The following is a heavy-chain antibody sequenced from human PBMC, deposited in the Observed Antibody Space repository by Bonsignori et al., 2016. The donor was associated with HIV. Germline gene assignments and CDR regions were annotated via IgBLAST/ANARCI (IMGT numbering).Heavy chain of an antibody. CDR3: ARGVRLVTRSSSYFDY. V-gene: IGHV4-39*07. Sequence: WIRQPPGKGLEWIGSIYYSGSTYYNPSLKSRVTISVDTSKNQFSLKLSSVTAADTAVYYCARGVRLVTRSSSYFDYWGQGTLVTVSS. J-gene: IGHJ4*02. CDR2: IYYSGST. D-gene: IGHD4-23*01.